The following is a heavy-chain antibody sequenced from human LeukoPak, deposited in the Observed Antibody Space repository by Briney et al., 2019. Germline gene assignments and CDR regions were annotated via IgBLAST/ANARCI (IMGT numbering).Heavy chain of an antibody. CDR3: ARARDGGNSLEY. CDR1: GGSISSGSYY. CDR2: IYTSGST. V-gene: IGHV4-61*02. Sequence: PSETLSLTCTVSGGSISSGSYYWSWIRQPAGKGLEWIGRIYTSGSTNYNPSLKSRVTISVDTSKNQFSLKLGSVTAADTAVYYCARARDGGNSLEYWGQGTLVTVSS. J-gene: IGHJ4*02. D-gene: IGHD4-23*01.